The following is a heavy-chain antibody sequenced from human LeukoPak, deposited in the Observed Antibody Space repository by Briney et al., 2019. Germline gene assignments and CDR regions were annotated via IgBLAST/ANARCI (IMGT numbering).Heavy chain of an antibody. J-gene: IGHJ4*02. Sequence: GGSLRLSCAASGFTFSSYGMSWVRQAPGKGLEWVANIKQDGSEKYYVDSVKGRFTISRDNAKNSLYLQMNSLRAEDTAVYYCATAPLDGYQFDYWGQGTLVTVSS. CDR1: GFTFSSYG. D-gene: IGHD5-18*01. CDR2: IKQDGSEK. V-gene: IGHV3-7*01. CDR3: ATAPLDGYQFDY.